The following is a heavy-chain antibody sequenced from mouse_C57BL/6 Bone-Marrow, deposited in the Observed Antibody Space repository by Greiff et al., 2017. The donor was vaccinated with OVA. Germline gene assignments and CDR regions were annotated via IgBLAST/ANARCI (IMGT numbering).Heavy chain of an antibody. D-gene: IGHD1-1*01. CDR2: IDPSDSET. CDR3: ARGGYYGGSPMDY. Sequence: VQLQQPGAELVRPGSSVKLSCKASGYTFTSYWMHWVKQRPIQGLEWIGNIDPSDSETHYNQKFKDKATLTVDKSSSTAYMQLSSLTSEDSAVYYCARGGYYGGSPMDYWGQGTSVTVSS. J-gene: IGHJ4*01. CDR1: GYTFTSYW. V-gene: IGHV1-52*01.